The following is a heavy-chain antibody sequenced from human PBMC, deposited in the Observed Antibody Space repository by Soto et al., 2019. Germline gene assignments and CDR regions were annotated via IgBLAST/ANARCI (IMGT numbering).Heavy chain of an antibody. CDR1: GYSISSGYY. J-gene: IGHJ4*02. CDR2: IYHSGST. CDR3: ARVSYYYDSSGYSAPDGDFDY. Sequence: NPSETLSLTCAVSGYSISSGYYWGWIRQPPGKGLEWIGSIYHSGSTYYNPSLKSRVTISVDTSKNQFSLKLSSVTAADTAVYYCARVSYYYDSSGYSAPDGDFDYWGQGTPVTVSS. D-gene: IGHD3-22*01. V-gene: IGHV4-38-2*01.